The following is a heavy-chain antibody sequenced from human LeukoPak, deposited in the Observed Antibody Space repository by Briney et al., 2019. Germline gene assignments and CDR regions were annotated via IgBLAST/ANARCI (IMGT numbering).Heavy chain of an antibody. CDR3: ARVRPPTKCSSSWYTPNGY. V-gene: IGHV1-69*05. D-gene: IGHD6-13*01. CDR1: GGTFSSYA. Sequence: SVKVSCKAPGGTFSSYAISWVRQAPGQGLEWMGGIIPIFGTANYAQKFQGRVTITTDESTSTAYMELRSLRSDDTAVYYCARVRPPTKCSSSWYTPNGYWGQGTLVTVSS. CDR2: IIPIFGTA. J-gene: IGHJ4*02.